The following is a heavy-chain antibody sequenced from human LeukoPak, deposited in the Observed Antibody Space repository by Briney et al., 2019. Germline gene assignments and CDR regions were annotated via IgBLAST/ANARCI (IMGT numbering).Heavy chain of an antibody. CDR3: ARGFIESTYGSGELFDY. Sequence: SETLSLTCSVSGGSIESSPYWAWIRQSPGKGLEYIASVHNSGVPYYSPSFSSRVTISLDTSKNQFSLHFQSVTAADTAVYYCARGFIESTYGSGELFDYWGQGTLVTVSS. CDR1: GGSIESSPY. J-gene: IGHJ4*02. V-gene: IGHV4-39*07. CDR2: VHNSGVP. D-gene: IGHD3-10*01.